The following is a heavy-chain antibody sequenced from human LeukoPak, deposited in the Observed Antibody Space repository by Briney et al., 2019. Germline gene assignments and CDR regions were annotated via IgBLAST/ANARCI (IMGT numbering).Heavy chain of an antibody. V-gene: IGHV1-2*02. CDR2: INPNSGGT. CDR1: GYTFTGYY. Sequence: ASVKVSCKASGYTFTGYYMHWVRQAPGQGLEWMGWINPNSGGTNYAQKFQGRVTMTRDTSISTAYMELSRLGSDDTAVYYCATGVLWFGEFLGYFDYWGQGTLVTVSS. D-gene: IGHD3-10*01. J-gene: IGHJ4*02. CDR3: ATGVLWFGEFLGYFDY.